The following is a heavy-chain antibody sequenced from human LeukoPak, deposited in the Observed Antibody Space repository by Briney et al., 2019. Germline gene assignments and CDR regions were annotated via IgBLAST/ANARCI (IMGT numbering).Heavy chain of an antibody. CDR2: ISSSSVYI. V-gene: IGHV3-21*04. J-gene: IGHJ3*02. CDR1: GFTFSKYH. Sequence: PGGSLRLSCTASGFTFSKYHMNWVRQAPGKGLEWVSSISSSSVYIHYADSVKGRFAISRDNGKNSLYLQMSSLTAEDTALFYCARDDLRDGAFDIWGQGTMVTVSS. CDR3: ARDDLRDGAFDI.